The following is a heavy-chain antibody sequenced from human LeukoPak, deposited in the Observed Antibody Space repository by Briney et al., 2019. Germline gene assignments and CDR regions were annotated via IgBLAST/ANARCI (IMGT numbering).Heavy chain of an antibody. D-gene: IGHD4-17*01. J-gene: IGHJ4*02. CDR2: IKQDGSEK. V-gene: IGHV3-7*01. CDR3: ARDIYGDYLFDY. CDR1: GFTFSRYW. Sequence: PGGSLRLSCAASGFTFSRYWMSWVRQAPGKGLEWVANIKQDGSEKYYVDSVKGRFTISRDNAKNSLYLQMNSLRAEDMAVYYCARDIYGDYLFDYWGQGTLVTVSS.